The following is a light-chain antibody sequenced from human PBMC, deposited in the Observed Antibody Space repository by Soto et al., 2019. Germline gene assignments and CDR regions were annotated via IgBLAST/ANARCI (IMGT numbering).Light chain of an antibody. V-gene: IGKV3-15*01. CDR2: DAS. CDR3: QQYHNLWT. Sequence: EIVLTQSPATLSLSPGERATLSCRASQSVSSYLAWYQQKPGQAPRLLIYDASTRATGTPARFSGSGSGTEFTLTITSLQSEDFALYYCQQYHNLWTFGQGTEVEIK. J-gene: IGKJ1*01. CDR1: QSVSSY.